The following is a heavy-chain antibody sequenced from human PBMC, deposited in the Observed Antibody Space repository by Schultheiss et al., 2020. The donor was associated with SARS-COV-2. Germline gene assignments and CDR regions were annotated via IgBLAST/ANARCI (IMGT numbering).Heavy chain of an antibody. V-gene: IGHV3-74*03. CDR1: GFTFGDYA. Sequence: GGPLRLSCTASGFTFGDYAMSWVRQAPGQGLVWVSHINGDGTYTKYADSVKGRFTISRDNAKNTVYLQMNSLRAEDTAVYYCVRDKDWGQGTMVTVSS. CDR3: VRDKD. J-gene: IGHJ3*01. CDR2: INGDGTYT.